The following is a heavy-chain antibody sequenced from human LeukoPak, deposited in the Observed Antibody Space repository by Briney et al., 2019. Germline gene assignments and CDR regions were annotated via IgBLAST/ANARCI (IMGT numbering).Heavy chain of an antibody. CDR2: IYYSGST. Sequence: SETLSLTCTVSGGSISSYHWSWIRQPPGKGLEWIGYIYYSGSTNYNPSLKSRVTISVDTSKNQFSLKLSSVTAADTAVYYCARVNTMVRGVLYYFDYWGRGTLVTVSS. J-gene: IGHJ4*02. V-gene: IGHV4-59*01. CDR3: ARVNTMVRGVLYYFDY. CDR1: GGSISSYH. D-gene: IGHD3-10*01.